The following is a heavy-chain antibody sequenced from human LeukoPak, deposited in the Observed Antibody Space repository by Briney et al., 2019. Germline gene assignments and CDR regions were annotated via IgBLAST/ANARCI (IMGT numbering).Heavy chain of an antibody. V-gene: IGHV3-21*01. CDR1: GFTFSSYS. CDR2: ISSSGSCI. Sequence: KPGGSLRLSCAASGFTFSSYSMNWVRQAPGKGLEWVSSISSSGSCIYYADSVKGRFTISRDNAKNSLYLQMNSLRTEDTAVYYCAPGGSGWFDPWGQGTLVTVSS. D-gene: IGHD1-1*01. J-gene: IGHJ5*02. CDR3: APGGSGWFDP.